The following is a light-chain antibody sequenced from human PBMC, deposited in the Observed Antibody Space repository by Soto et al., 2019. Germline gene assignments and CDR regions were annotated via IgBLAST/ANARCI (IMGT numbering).Light chain of an antibody. CDR1: QSVSSSY. V-gene: IGKV3-20*01. CDR3: QQYGSSPGT. Sequence: EIVLTQSPGTLSLSPGERATISCRASQSVSSSYLAWYQQKPGQTPRLLMYGASSRATGIPDRFSGSGSGTDFTLTITRLEPEDFAVYYCQQYGSSPGTFGQGTKVEIK. CDR2: GAS. J-gene: IGKJ1*01.